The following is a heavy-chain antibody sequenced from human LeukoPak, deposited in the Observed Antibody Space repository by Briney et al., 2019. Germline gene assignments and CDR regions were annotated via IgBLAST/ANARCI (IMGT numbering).Heavy chain of an antibody. V-gene: IGHV4-31*03. D-gene: IGHD5/OR15-5a*01. Sequence: SETLSLTCTVSGGSISSGGYYWNWNRQHPGKGLEWIGYIYYSGSTYYNPSLKSRVIISVDTSKNQFSLKLSSVTAADTAVYYCARGGSTLQNWFDPWGQGTLVTVSS. J-gene: IGHJ5*02. CDR2: IYYSGST. CDR1: GGSISSGGYY. CDR3: ARGGSTLQNWFDP.